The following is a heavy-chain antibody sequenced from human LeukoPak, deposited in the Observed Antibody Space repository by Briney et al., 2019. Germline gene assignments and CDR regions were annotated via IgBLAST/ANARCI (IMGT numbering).Heavy chain of an antibody. CDR3: ARNMTVILVAERTDAFDI. D-gene: IGHD3-22*01. V-gene: IGHV4-39*01. CDR1: GASISSNTYY. Sequence: KTSETLSLTYTVSGASISSNTYYWAWIRQSPGKGLEWIGSIFNAGSTFYDPSLTSRVTMSVDTSKNQFSLKLSSVTAADTAMYYCARNMTVILVAERTDAFDIWGQGTMVTVSS. J-gene: IGHJ3*02. CDR2: IFNAGST.